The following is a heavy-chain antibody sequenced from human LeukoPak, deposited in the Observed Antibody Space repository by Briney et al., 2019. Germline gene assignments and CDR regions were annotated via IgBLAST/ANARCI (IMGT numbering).Heavy chain of an antibody. D-gene: IGHD6-19*01. Sequence: GASVKVSCKASGYTFTRNGFSWMRQAPGQGLEWMGWISAYNGQTKYAQKFQGRVTMTTDTSTSTGYMELRSLRSDDTAVYYCARDKDLGAVAGTFDYWGQGTLVTVSS. CDR2: ISAYNGQT. J-gene: IGHJ4*02. V-gene: IGHV1-18*04. CDR1: GYTFTRNG. CDR3: ARDKDLGAVAGTFDY.